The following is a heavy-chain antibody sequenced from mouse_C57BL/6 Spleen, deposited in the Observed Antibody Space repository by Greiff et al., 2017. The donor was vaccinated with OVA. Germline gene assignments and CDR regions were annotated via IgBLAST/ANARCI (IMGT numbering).Heavy chain of an antibody. V-gene: IGHV5-12*01. D-gene: IGHD2-2*01. CDR2: ISNGGGST. CDR3: ARHGSGDD. Sequence: EVKLMESGGGLVQPGGSLKLSCAASGFTFSDYYMYWVRQTPEKRLEWVAYISNGGGSTYYPDTVKGRFTISRDNAKNTLDLQMSRLKSEDTAMYYCARHGSGDDWGKGTSVTVSS. J-gene: IGHJ4*01. CDR1: GFTFSDYY.